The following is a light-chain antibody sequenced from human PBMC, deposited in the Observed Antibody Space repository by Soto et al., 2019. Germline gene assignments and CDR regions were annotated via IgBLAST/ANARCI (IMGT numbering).Light chain of an antibody. J-gene: IGKJ1*01. CDR2: AAS. CDR1: QDISTH. V-gene: IGKV1-16*01. CDR3: QQYDSFSVT. Sequence: DTQMTHSPSNLSGPVADRVTITCRASQDISTHLAWFAQKPGRAPQLLIYAASTLHSGVPSRFSGSGSGTDFTLTISSLQPDDFATYYCQQYDSFSVTFGQGTKVDI.